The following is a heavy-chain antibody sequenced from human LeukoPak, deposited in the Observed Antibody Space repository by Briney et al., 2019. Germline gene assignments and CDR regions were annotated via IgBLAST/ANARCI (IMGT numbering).Heavy chain of an antibody. Sequence: PGGSLRLSCVASGFSLRNYWMSWVRQAPGKWLEWVANIKQDESEKYYVDSVKGRFTISRDNAKNSLYLQMNSLRAEDTAVYYCARALDSSSSRYQAFEYWGRGTLVTVSS. CDR3: ARALDSSSSRYQAFEY. V-gene: IGHV3-7*01. J-gene: IGHJ4*02. CDR2: IKQDESEK. CDR1: GFSLRNYW. D-gene: IGHD2-2*01.